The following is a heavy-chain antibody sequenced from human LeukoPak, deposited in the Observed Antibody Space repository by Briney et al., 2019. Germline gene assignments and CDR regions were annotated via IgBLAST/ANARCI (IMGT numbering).Heavy chain of an antibody. V-gene: IGHV3-21*01. CDR2: ISSSSSHI. J-gene: IGHJ4*02. D-gene: IGHD1-1*01. CDR1: GFTLSSYN. Sequence: GGSLRLSCAASGFTLSSYNMNWVRQAPGKGLEWVSSISSSSSHIYYADSVRGRFTISRDNAKNSLFLQMNSLRGEDTAVYYCARCTTGKTFGSLREIKKSREIDYWGQGTLVTVSS. CDR3: ARCTTGKTFGSLREIKKSREIDY.